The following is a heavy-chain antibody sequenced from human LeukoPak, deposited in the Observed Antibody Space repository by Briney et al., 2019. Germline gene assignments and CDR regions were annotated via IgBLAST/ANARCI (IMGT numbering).Heavy chain of an antibody. J-gene: IGHJ4*02. CDR1: GASINNEGYY. CDR2: ISHSGNT. Sequence: SETLSLTCTVSGASINNEGYYWTWIRQHPGEGLEWIGYISHSGNTYYNPSLKSRVTISVDTSKNEFSLRLSSVTAADTAVYFRARYYCGSSRCPGVDYWGQGTLVTVSS. D-gene: IGHD2-2*01. V-gene: IGHV4-31*03. CDR3: ARYYCGSSRCPGVDY.